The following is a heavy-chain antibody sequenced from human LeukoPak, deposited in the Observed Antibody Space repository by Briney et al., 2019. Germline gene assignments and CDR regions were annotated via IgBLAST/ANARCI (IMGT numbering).Heavy chain of an antibody. CDR1: GFTLSSYS. Sequence: GGSLRLSCAASGFTLSSYSMNWVRQAPGKGLEWVSYISSSSSTIYYADSVKGRFTISRDNAKNSLYLQMNSLRAEDTAVYYCARERDDFWSGYNDYWGQGTLVTVSS. CDR3: ARERDDFWSGYNDY. CDR2: ISSSSSTI. V-gene: IGHV3-48*01. D-gene: IGHD3-3*01. J-gene: IGHJ4*02.